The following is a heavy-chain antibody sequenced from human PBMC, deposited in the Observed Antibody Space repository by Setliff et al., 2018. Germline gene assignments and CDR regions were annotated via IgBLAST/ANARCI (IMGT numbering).Heavy chain of an antibody. V-gene: IGHV1-46*01. CDR1: GYTFTSYY. CDR2: INPSGGST. Sequence: ASVKVSCKASGYTFTSYYMHWVRQAPGQGLEWMGIINPSGGSTSYAQKLQGRVTMTRDTSTSTVYMELSSLRSEDTAVYYCARDASYNFWSGYRGAFDYWGQGTLVTVSS. J-gene: IGHJ4*02. CDR3: ARDASYNFWSGYRGAFDY. D-gene: IGHD3-3*01.